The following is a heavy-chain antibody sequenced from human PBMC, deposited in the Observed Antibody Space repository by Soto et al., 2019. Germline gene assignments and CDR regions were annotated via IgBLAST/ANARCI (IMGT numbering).Heavy chain of an antibody. CDR3: TRESNTGEVGY. J-gene: IGHJ4*02. V-gene: IGHV3-66*01. Sequence: EVQLVESGGGLVQPGGSLRLSCAASGFSVSSNYMNWVRQAPGKGLEWVSVISSGGSIYYADSVKGRFTISRDNSKNTQELHMNSVSAEVTAVYYCTRESNTGEVGYWGQGTLVTVSS. CDR1: GFSVSSNY. D-gene: IGHD1-26*01. CDR2: ISSGGSI.